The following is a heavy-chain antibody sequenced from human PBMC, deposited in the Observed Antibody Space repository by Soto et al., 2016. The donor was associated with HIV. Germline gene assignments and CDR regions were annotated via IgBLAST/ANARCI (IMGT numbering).Heavy chain of an antibody. V-gene: IGHV4-61*01. CDR2: IYYNGST. CDR1: GGSVSSGHYY. CDR3: ARAAAGYREFDY. D-gene: IGHD6-13*01. J-gene: IGHJ4*02. Sequence: QVQLQESGPGLVKPSETLSLTCTVSGGSVSSGHYYWSWIRQPPGKRLEWIAYIYYNGSTTYNPSLKSRVTISVDTSKNQFSLKLSSVTAADTAMYYCARAAAGYREFDYVGPGNPGHRLL.